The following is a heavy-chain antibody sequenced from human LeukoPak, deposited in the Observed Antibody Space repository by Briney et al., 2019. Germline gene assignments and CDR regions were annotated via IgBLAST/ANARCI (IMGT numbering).Heavy chain of an antibody. D-gene: IGHD3-9*01. V-gene: IGHV3-23*01. CDR2: FNGRGGYT. CDR3: AKSMDILTGYLWSLDY. J-gene: IGHJ4*02. CDR1: GFTFNSYD. Sequence: GGTLRLSCEVSGFTFNSYDMNWVRRAPGKGLEWVSSFNGRGGYTFYADSVKGRFTLSSDNSKNTLHLQMISLRAEDTAVYYCAKSMDILTGYLWSLDYWGQGTLVTVSS.